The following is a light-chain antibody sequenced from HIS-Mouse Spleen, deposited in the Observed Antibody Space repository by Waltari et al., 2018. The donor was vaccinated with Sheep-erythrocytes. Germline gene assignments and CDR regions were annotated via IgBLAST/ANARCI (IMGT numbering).Light chain of an antibody. CDR3: CSYAGSYNHV. Sequence: QSALTQPRSVSGSPGQSVTISCTGTSSDVVGYNYVSWYQQHPGKAPKLMIYDVSKRPSGVPDRFSGSKYGNTASLTISGLQAEDEADYYCCSYAGSYNHVFATGTKVTVL. CDR1: SSDVVGYNY. J-gene: IGLJ1*01. CDR2: DVS. V-gene: IGLV2-11*01.